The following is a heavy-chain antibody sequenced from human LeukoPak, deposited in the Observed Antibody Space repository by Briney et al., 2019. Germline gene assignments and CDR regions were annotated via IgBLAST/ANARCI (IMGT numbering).Heavy chain of an antibody. CDR3: ARLLNNDNAGDPDTFDM. J-gene: IGHJ3*02. CDR2: IYYSGST. CDR1: GGSISSSSYY. D-gene: IGHD4-17*01. V-gene: IGHV4-39*01. Sequence: PSETLSLTCTVSGGSISSSSYYWGWIRQPPGKGLEWIGSIYYSGSTYYNPSLKSRVTISVDTSKNQFSLKLTSVTAADTAMYYCARLLNNDNAGDPDTFDMWGPGTMVTVSA.